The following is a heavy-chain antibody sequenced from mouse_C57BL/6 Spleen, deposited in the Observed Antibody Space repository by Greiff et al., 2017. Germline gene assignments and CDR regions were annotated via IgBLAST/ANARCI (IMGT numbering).Heavy chain of an antibody. CDR2: IDPSDSET. V-gene: IGHV1-52*01. CDR3: ARLGRQGYWYFDV. D-gene: IGHD3-2*01. CDR1: GYTFTSYW. J-gene: IGHJ1*03. Sequence: VQLQQPGAELVRPGSSVKLSCKASGYTFTSYWMHWVKQRPIQGLEWIGNIDPSDSETHYNQKFKDKATLTVDKSSSTAYMQLSSLTSEDSAVYYWARLGRQGYWYFDVWGTGTTVTVSS.